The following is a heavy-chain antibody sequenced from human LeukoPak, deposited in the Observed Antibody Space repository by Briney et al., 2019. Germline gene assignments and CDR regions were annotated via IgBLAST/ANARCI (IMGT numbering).Heavy chain of an antibody. CDR2: VFTGGRT. CDR1: GASISSFSC. V-gene: IGHV4-4*07. CDR3: VGDDTGFDP. Sequence: SETLSLTCAVSGASISSFSCWSWIRQPAGKGLEWIGRVFTGGRTDHNPPLKSRVTMSLDTSKNQFSLKLNSVTAADTAVYYCVGDDTGFDPWGQGTLVTVSS. J-gene: IGHJ5*02.